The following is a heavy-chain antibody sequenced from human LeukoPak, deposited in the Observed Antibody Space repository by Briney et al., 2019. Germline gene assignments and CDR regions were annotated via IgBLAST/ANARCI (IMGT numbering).Heavy chain of an antibody. CDR1: GFTFGRSA. D-gene: IGHD6-13*01. J-gene: IGHJ4*02. V-gene: IGHV3-66*01. CDR2: IYSGGST. CDR3: ARDPPAVATNTYG. Sequence: GGSLRLSCAASGFTFGRSAMNWVRQAPGKGLEWVSLIYSGGSTSYADSVKGRFTISRDNSKNTLYLQMDSLRVDDTAVYYCARDPPAVATNTYGWGQGTLVTVSS.